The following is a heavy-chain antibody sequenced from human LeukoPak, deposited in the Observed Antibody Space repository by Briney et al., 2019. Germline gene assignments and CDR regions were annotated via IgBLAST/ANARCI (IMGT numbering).Heavy chain of an antibody. V-gene: IGHV3-23*01. CDR2: ISGSGGST. Sequence: PGGSLRLSCAASGFTFSSYAMSWARQAPGKGLEWVPAISGSGGSTYYADSVKGRFTISRDNSKNTLYLQMNSLRAEDTAVYYCAKINTDDYYGSGSYLVYWGQGTLVTVSS. CDR3: AKINTDDYYGSGSYLVY. CDR1: GFTFSSYA. J-gene: IGHJ4*02. D-gene: IGHD3-10*01.